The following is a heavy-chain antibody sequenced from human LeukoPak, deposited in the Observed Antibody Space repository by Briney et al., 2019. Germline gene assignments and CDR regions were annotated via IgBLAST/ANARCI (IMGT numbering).Heavy chain of an antibody. CDR2: ISSSGSTI. V-gene: IGHV3-48*04. D-gene: IGHD3-10*02. CDR1: GFTFNTYN. CDR3: AELGITMIGGV. J-gene: IGHJ6*04. Sequence: HPGESLRLSCVASGFTFNTYNMNWVRQAPGKGLEWVSYISSSGSTIYYADSVKGRFTISRDNAENSLYLQMNSLRAEDTAVYYCAELGITMIGGVWGKGTTVTISS.